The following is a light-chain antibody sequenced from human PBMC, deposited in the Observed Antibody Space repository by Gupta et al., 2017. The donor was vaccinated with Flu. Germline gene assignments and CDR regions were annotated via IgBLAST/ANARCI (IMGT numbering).Light chain of an antibody. CDR3: QQSYTTPRG. CDR1: QSVNFY. CDR2: ATS. J-gene: IGKJ2*03. V-gene: IGKV1-39*01. Sequence: DIQMTPLPTSLSASVGDRVTIPCRASQSVNFYLNWYQQRPGKAPELLIYATSTLRSGVPPRFSGSGSATNFTLTISRLQREDFATYYCQQSYTTPRGFGPGTKLDIK.